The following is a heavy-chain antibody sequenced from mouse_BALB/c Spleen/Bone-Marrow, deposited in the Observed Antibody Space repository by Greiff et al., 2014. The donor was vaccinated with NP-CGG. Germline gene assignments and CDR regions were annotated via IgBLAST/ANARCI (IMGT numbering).Heavy chain of an antibody. J-gene: IGHJ4*01. CDR3: ARGDWDEAMDY. CDR1: GFTFSSYA. CDR2: INSGGSYT. D-gene: IGHD4-1*01. V-gene: IGHV5-9-3*01. Sequence: EVQLQQSGGGLVKPGGSLKLSCAASGFTFSSYAMSRVRQTPEKRLEWVATINSGGSYTYYPDSVKGRFTISRDNAKNTLYLQMSSLRSEDTAMYYCARGDWDEAMDYWGQGTSVTVST.